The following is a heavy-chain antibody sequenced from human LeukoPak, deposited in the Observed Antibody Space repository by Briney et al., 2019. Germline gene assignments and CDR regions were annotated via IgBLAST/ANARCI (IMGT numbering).Heavy chain of an antibody. CDR1: GFTLSSYW. CDR3: ARDWLAGVPFDAFDL. Sequence: GGSLRLSCAASGFTLSSYWMSWVRQAPGMGLEWVANIKEDGSEKYYVDSVKGRFTISRDNAKNSLYLHMNSLTAEDTAMYYCARDWLAGVPFDAFDLWGQGTMVTVSS. CDR2: IKEDGSEK. D-gene: IGHD3-10*01. V-gene: IGHV3-7*01. J-gene: IGHJ3*01.